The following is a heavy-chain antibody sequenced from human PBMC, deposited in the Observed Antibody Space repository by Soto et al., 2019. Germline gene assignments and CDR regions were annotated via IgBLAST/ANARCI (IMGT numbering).Heavy chain of an antibody. Sequence: GGSLRLSCAASGFTFSSYSMNWVRQAPGKGLEWVSSISSSSSYIYYADSVKGRFTISRDNAKNSLYLQMNSLRAEDTAVYYCARGSVVVVPAAMERKGPSWFDPWGQGTLVTVSS. D-gene: IGHD2-2*01. CDR2: ISSSSSYI. CDR3: ARGSVVVVPAAMERKGPSWFDP. CDR1: GFTFSSYS. J-gene: IGHJ5*02. V-gene: IGHV3-21*01.